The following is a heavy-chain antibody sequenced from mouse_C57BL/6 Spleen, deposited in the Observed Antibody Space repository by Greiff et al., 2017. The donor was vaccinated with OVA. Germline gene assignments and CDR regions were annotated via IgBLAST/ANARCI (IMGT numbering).Heavy chain of an antibody. CDR1: GYTFTSYW. V-gene: IGHV1-64*01. CDR3: ARYPLDYYGSSPYAMDY. CDR2: IHPNSGST. J-gene: IGHJ4*01. Sequence: QVQLQQSGAELVKPGASVKLSCKASGYTFTSYWMHWVKQRPGQGLEWIGMIHPNSGSTNYNEKFKSKATLTVDKSSSTAYMQLSSLTSEDSAVYYCARYPLDYYGSSPYAMDYWGQGTSVTVSS. D-gene: IGHD1-1*01.